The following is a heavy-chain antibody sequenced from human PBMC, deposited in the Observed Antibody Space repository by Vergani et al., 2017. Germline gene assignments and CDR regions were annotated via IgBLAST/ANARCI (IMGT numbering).Heavy chain of an antibody. CDR1: GFMFEDHT. CDR3: VKDNDYDADGPFDL. Sequence: EVQLVDSGGDVVQPGRSLRLSCVGSGFMFEDHTMHWVRQVPEKGLELVASVNWDSENIAYAASVKGRFTISRDNAKNSLFLQMNNLRHEDTALYFCVKDNDYDADGPFDLWGRGTLVTVSS. J-gene: IGHJ2*01. CDR2: VNWDSENI. D-gene: IGHD3-16*01. V-gene: IGHV3-9*01.